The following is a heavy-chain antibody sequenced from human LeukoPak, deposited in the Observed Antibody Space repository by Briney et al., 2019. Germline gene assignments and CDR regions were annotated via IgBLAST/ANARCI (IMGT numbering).Heavy chain of an antibody. CDR1: GGSISSGSNY. D-gene: IGHD4-17*01. Sequence: SQTLSLTCTVSGGSISSGSNYWSWIRQPAGKGLEWIGRIYTSGSTNYNPSLKSRVTISVDTSKNQFSLKLSSVTAADTAVYYCASLYTYGDYDYWGQGTLVTVSS. V-gene: IGHV4-61*02. J-gene: IGHJ4*02. CDR2: IYTSGST. CDR3: ASLYTYGDYDY.